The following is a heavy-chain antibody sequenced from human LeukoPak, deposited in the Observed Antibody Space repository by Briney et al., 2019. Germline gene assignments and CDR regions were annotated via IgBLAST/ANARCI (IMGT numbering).Heavy chain of an antibody. J-gene: IGHJ4*02. CDR2: IYYSGST. D-gene: IGHD3-22*01. Sequence: SETLSLTCTVSGYSISSGYYWGWIRQPPGKGLEWIGYIYYSGSTNYNPSLKSRVTISVDTSKNQFSLKLSSVTAADTAVYYCARYYYDGSGFGPDYWGQGTLVTVSS. V-gene: IGHV4-61*01. CDR1: GYSISSGYY. CDR3: ARYYYDGSGFGPDY.